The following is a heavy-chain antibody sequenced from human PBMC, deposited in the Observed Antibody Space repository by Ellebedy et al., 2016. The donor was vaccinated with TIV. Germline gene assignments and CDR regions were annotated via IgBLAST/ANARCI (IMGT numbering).Heavy chain of an antibody. CDR1: GYVFTAYY. J-gene: IGHJ2*01. Sequence: ASVKVSCKTSGYVFTAYYIHWVRQAPGQGLEWMGWINPDSGGTNFPQKFQGRVTLTRDTSINTAYIELSGLTPDDTAVYCCAREGGFYGTLTGYQAHYWYFDLWGRGTLVTVSS. CDR3: AREGGFYGTLTGYQAHYWYFDL. D-gene: IGHD3-9*01. V-gene: IGHV1-2*02. CDR2: INPDSGGT.